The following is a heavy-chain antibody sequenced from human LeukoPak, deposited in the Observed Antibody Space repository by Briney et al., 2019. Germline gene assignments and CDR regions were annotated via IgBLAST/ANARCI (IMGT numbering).Heavy chain of an antibody. CDR2: ISYDGSNK. J-gene: IGHJ4*02. D-gene: IGHD2-2*01. CDR3: ARIRTSRVVDY. CDR1: GFTFSSYA. V-gene: IGHV3-30-3*01. Sequence: GRSLRLSCAASGFTFSSYAMHWVRQAPGKGLEWVAVISYDGSNKYYADSVKGRFTISRDNSKNTLYLQMNSLRAEDTAVYYCARIRTSRVVDYWGQGTLVTVSS.